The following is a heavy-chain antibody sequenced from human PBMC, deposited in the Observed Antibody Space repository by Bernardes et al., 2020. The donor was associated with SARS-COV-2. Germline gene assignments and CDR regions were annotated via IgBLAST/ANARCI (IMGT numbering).Heavy chain of an antibody. V-gene: IGHV4-34*01. J-gene: IGHJ4*02. CDR2: INHSGST. Sequence: SETLSLTCAVYGGSFSGYYWSWIRQPPGKGLEWIGEINHSGSTNYNPSLKSRVTISVDTSKNQFSLKLSSVTAADTAVYYCARRGGPAPFRPYYFDYWGQGTLVTVSS. CDR1: GGSFSGYY. CDR3: ARRGGPAPFRPYYFDY. D-gene: IGHD2-2*01.